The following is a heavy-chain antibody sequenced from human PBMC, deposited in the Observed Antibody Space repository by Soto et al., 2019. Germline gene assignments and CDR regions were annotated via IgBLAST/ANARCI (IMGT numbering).Heavy chain of an antibody. Sequence: SETLSLTCTVSGGSITSDTYYWGWIRQPPGKGLEWIGSVYYTGSTYQNPSLKSRVTISVDTSKNQFSLTLHSVTAADTAVYYCAHSYPRLPYFDWFPTWGPGTLVTVSS. CDR2: VYYTGST. CDR1: GGSITSDTYY. J-gene: IGHJ5*02. V-gene: IGHV4-39*01. CDR3: AHSYPRLPYFDWFPT. D-gene: IGHD3-9*01.